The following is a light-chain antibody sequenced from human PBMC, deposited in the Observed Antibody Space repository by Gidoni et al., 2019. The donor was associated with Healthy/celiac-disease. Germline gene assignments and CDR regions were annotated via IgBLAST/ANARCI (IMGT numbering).Light chain of an antibody. J-gene: IGLJ2*01. CDR1: SSDGGSYNL. CDR3: CSYAGSSTVV. Sequence: QSALTQPASVSGSPGQSITISCTGTSSDGGSYNLVSWYQQHPGKAPKLMHYEGSKRPSGVSNRFSGSKSGNTASLTISGLQAEDEADYYCCSYAGSSTVVFGGGTKLTVL. CDR2: EGS. V-gene: IGLV2-23*01.